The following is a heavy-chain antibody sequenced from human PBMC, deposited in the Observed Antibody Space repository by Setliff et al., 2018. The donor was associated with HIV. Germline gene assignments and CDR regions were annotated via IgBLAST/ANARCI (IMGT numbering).Heavy chain of an antibody. CDR3: ARRIDNSGSFPDKNWFDT. V-gene: IGHV4-4*09. D-gene: IGHD3-10*01. CDR2: IFSSGRT. CDR1: GGSISSYC. J-gene: IGHJ5*02. Sequence: SETLFLTCTVSGGSISSYCWNWIRQSPGRGLEWIGFIFSSGRTKYNPSLQSRVTMSIDTSKNQFSLKLTSVTAADTAVYYCARRIDNSGSFPDKNWFDTWGQGSLVTVSS.